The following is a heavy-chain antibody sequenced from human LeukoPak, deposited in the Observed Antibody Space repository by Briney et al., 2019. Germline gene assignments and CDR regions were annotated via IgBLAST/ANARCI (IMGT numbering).Heavy chain of an antibody. V-gene: IGHV4-59*01. D-gene: IGHD3-16*01. CDR2: VYHTGHT. CDR1: GDSISGYY. J-gene: IGHJ4*02. CDR3: ARHRFGHLFDY. Sequence: PSETLSLTCTVSGDSISGYYWSWIRQPPGKGLEWIGYVYHTGHTHYSPSLKSRVTVSLDTSRNQVSLKLSSVTAADTAVHYCARHRFGHLFDYWGQGTLVIVSS.